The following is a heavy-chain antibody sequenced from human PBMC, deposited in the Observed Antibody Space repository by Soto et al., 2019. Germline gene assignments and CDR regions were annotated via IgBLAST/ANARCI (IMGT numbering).Heavy chain of an antibody. V-gene: IGHV3-48*03. J-gene: IGHJ4*02. CDR2: LDSSAGTI. CDR3: STYTYGYIPL. CDR1: GFTFSSYA. D-gene: IGHD5-18*01. Sequence: GGSLRLSCAASGFTFSSYAMNWVRQAPGGGLEWLSYLDSSAGTIHYADSVKGRFTISRDNARNSLYLQMNSLNTEDTAVYYCSTYTYGYIPLWGQGALVTVSS.